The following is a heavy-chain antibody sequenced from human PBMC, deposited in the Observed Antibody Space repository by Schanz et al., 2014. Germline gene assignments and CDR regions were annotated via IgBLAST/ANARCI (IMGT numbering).Heavy chain of an antibody. CDR1: GFTFSSYS. Sequence: EVQLVESGGGLVQPGGSLRLSCAASGFTFSSYSMNWVRQAPGKGLEWISYIGSSSSRIDHADSVKGRFTVSRDNSKNTLYLQLNSLRAEDTAVYYCARDFHGYGPHLDYWGQGSLVTVSS. CDR2: IGSSSSRI. J-gene: IGHJ4*02. V-gene: IGHV3-48*01. D-gene: IGHD5-12*01. CDR3: ARDFHGYGPHLDY.